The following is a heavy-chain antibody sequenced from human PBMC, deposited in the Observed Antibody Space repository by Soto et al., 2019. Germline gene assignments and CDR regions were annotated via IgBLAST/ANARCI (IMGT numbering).Heavy chain of an antibody. D-gene: IGHD3-3*01. Sequence: ASVKVSCKASGYTFTSYGISWVRQAPGQGLEWMGWISAYNGNTNYAQKPQGRVTMTTDTSTSTAYMGLRSLRSDDTAVYYCARDGSRGYDFWSGYSSFYYYYGMDVWGQGTTVTVSS. V-gene: IGHV1-18*01. CDR1: GYTFTSYG. CDR2: ISAYNGNT. J-gene: IGHJ6*02. CDR3: ARDGSRGYDFWSGYSSFYYYYGMDV.